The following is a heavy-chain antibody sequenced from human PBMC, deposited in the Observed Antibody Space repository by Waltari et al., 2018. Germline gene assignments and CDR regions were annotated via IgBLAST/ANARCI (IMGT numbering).Heavy chain of an antibody. J-gene: IGHJ6*03. V-gene: IGHV4-39*01. CDR3: ARQATDTYYYYYMDV. D-gene: IGHD2-21*02. Sequence: QLQLQESGPGLVKPSETLSLTCTVSGGSIMTTTSSWGRLRQPPGTGLEWIGSISYSGSTSYTPSLNSRVTMSVDTSKNQFSLKLNSVTAADTAVYYCARQATDTYYYYYMDVWGKGTTVTVSS. CDR2: ISYSGST. CDR1: GGSIMTTTSS.